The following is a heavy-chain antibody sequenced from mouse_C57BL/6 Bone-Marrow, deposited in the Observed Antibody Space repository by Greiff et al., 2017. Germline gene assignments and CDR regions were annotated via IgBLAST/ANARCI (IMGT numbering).Heavy chain of an antibody. CDR1: GFTFSDAW. Sequence: EVMLVESGGGLVQPGGSMKLSCAASGFTFSDAWMDWVRQSPEKGLEWVAEIRNKANNPATYYAESVKGRFTISRDDSKSSVYLQMNSLRAEDTGIYYCTRFYYYGSSLYYFDYWGQGTTLTVSS. CDR3: TRFYYYGSSLYYFDY. D-gene: IGHD1-1*01. V-gene: IGHV6-6*01. CDR2: IRNKANNPAT. J-gene: IGHJ2*01.